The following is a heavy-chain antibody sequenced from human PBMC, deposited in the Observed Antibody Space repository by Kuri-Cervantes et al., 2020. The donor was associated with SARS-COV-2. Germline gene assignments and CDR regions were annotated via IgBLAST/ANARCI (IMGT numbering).Heavy chain of an antibody. Sequence: SETLSLTCTVSGGSISSYYWSWIRQPPGKGLEWIGYIYYSGSTNYNPSLKSRVTISVDTSKDQFSLKLSSVTAADTAVYYCARQQWLVSHWGQGTLVTVSS. CDR2: IYYSGST. V-gene: IGHV4-59*08. CDR1: GGSISSYY. D-gene: IGHD6-19*01. CDR3: ARQQWLVSH. J-gene: IGHJ1*01.